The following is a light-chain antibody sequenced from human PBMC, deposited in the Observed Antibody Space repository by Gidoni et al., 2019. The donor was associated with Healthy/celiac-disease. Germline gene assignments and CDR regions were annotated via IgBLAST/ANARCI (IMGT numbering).Light chain of an antibody. Sequence: DIQMTQPPSSLSASVGDRVTITCRASQSISSYLNWYQQKPGKAPKLLIYAASSLQSGVPSRFSGSGSGTDFTLSISSLQPEDFATYYCQPSYRTPWPFGQGTKVEIK. V-gene: IGKV1-39*01. J-gene: IGKJ1*01. CDR1: QSISSY. CDR2: AAS. CDR3: QPSYRTPWP.